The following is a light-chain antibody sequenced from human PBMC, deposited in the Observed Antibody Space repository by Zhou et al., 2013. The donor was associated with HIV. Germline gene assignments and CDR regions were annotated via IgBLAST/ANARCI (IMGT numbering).Light chain of an antibody. CDR1: QSVSSNY. J-gene: IGKJ2*01. V-gene: IGKV3-20*01. CDR2: GAS. CDR3: QQYGSSPVT. Sequence: EIVLTQSPGTLSLSPGERATLSCRASQSVSSNYLAWYQQKPGQAPRLLIYGASSRATGIPDRFSGSGSGTDFTLTISRLEPEDFAVYFCQQYGSSPVTFGQGTKLEIK.